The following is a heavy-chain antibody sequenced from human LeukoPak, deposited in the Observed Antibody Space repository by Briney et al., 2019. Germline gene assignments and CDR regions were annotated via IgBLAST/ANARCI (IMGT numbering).Heavy chain of an antibody. CDR3: ARRLDDAFDI. CDR1: GYSFTSYW. CDR2: IYPGDSDT. J-gene: IGHJ3*02. Sequence: GESVKISCKGSGYSFTSYWIGWVRQMPGKGLEWMGIIYPGDSDTRYRPSFQGQVTISADKSISTAYLQWSCLKASDTAMYYCARRLDDAFDIWGQGTMVTVSS. D-gene: IGHD6-6*01. V-gene: IGHV5-51*01.